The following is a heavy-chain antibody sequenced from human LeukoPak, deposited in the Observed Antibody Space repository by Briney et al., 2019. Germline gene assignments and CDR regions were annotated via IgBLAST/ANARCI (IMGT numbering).Heavy chain of an antibody. Sequence: GGSLRLSCAASGFTFSSYSMNWVRQAPGKGLEWVSSISSSSSYIYYADSVKGRFTISRDNAKNSLYLQMNSLRAEDTALYYCAKTPKPDSSGWYRAWFDPWGQGTLVTVSS. CDR2: ISSSSSYI. V-gene: IGHV3-21*04. CDR1: GFTFSSYS. CDR3: AKTPKPDSSGWYRAWFDP. J-gene: IGHJ5*02. D-gene: IGHD6-19*01.